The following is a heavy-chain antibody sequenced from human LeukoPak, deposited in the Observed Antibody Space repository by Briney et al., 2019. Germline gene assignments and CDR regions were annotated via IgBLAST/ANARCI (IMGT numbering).Heavy chain of an antibody. V-gene: IGHV3-30*02. D-gene: IGHD1-7*01. Sequence: GGSLRLSCAVSGFTFRTYSMNWVRQAPGKGLEWVAFIRYDGSNKYYADSVKGRFTISRDNSKKTLYLQMNSLRAEDTAVYYCARAHNWKYGSFDFWGQGTLVTVSS. CDR3: ARAHNWKYGSFDF. CDR1: GFTFRTYS. CDR2: IRYDGSNK. J-gene: IGHJ4*02.